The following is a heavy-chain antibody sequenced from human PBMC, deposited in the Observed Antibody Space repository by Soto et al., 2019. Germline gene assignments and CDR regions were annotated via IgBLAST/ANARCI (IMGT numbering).Heavy chain of an antibody. Sequence: GGSLRLSCAASGFTFSSYGMHWVRQAPGKGLEWVAVISYDGSNKYYADSVKGRFTISRDNSKNTLYLQMNSLRAEDTAVYYCAKDWGPYYGSGSYYATFGYYYYYMDVWGKGTTVTVSS. CDR2: ISYDGSNK. CDR1: GFTFSSYG. V-gene: IGHV3-30*18. J-gene: IGHJ6*03. CDR3: AKDWGPYYGSGSYYATFGYYYYYMDV. D-gene: IGHD3-10*01.